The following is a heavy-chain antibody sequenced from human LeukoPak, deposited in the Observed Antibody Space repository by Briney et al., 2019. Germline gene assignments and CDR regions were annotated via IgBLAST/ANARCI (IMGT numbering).Heavy chain of an antibody. CDR1: EFTISDHY. J-gene: IGHJ4*02. Sequence: PGGSLRLSCAASEFTISDHYMDWGRQAPGKGLEWIGRTSNKADSYTTYYAASVRGRFSISRDDSQNLLCLQMNSLKAEDTAVYYCTRHYLSDWGQGTLVTVSS. CDR3: TRHYLSD. D-gene: IGHD1-26*01. CDR2: TSNKADSYTT. V-gene: IGHV3-72*01.